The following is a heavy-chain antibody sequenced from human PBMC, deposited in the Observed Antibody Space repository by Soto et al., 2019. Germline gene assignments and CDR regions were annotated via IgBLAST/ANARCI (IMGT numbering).Heavy chain of an antibody. J-gene: IGHJ2*01. CDR2: ISGSGGST. CDR1: GFTFSSYA. V-gene: IGHV3-23*01. CDR3: AKTKRTWSGYYNGRYFDR. Sequence: EVQLLESGGGLVQPGGSLRLSCAASGFTFSSYAMSWVRQAPGKGLEWGSAISGSGGSTYYADSVKGRFTISRENSKNTLYLQMNSLRAVDTAVYYWAKTKRTWSGYYNGRYFDRWGRGTLVTVSS. D-gene: IGHD3-3*01.